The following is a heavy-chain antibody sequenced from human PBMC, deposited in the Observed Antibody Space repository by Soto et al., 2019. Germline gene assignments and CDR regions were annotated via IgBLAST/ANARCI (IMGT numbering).Heavy chain of an antibody. CDR2: IYSGGST. Sequence: EVQLVESGGGLVQPGGSLRLSCAASEFTVTSNYMSWVRQAPGKGLEWVSVIYSGGSTYYADCVKGRFTISRDNSKNTVYLQTNSLRAEDTAVDYCARATYSTGGNCILDYWGQGTLVTVSS. D-gene: IGHD2-15*01. CDR3: ARATYSTGGNCILDY. CDR1: EFTVTSNY. J-gene: IGHJ4*02. V-gene: IGHV3-53*04.